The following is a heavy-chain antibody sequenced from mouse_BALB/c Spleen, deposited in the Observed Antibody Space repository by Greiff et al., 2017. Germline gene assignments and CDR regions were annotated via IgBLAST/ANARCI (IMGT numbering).Heavy chain of an antibody. V-gene: IGHV3-8*02. CDR1: GDSITSGY. J-gene: IGHJ3*01. D-gene: IGHD2-4*01. CDR2: ISYSGST. CDR3: ARYLYYDYPWFAY. Sequence: EVQLVESGPSLVKPSQTLSLTCSVTGDSITSGYWNWIRKFPGNKLEYMGYISYSGSTYYNPSLKSRISITRDTSKNQYYLQLNSVTTEDTATYYCARYLYYDYPWFAYWGQGTLVTVSA.